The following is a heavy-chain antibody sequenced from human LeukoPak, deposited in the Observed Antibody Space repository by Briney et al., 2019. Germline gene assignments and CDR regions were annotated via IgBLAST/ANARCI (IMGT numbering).Heavy chain of an antibody. CDR3: AKDYSSSWYRNDAFDI. CDR1: GGTFSSYA. CDR2: IIPILGIA. J-gene: IGHJ3*02. Sequence: GASVKVSCKAPGGTFSSYAISWVRQAPGQGLEWMGRIIPILGIANYAQKFQGRVTITADKSTSTAYMELSSLRSEDTAVYYCAKDYSSSWYRNDAFDIWGQGTMVTVSS. V-gene: IGHV1-69*04. D-gene: IGHD6-13*01.